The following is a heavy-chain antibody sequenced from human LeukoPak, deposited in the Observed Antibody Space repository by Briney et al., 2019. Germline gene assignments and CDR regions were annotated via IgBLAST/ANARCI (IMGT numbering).Heavy chain of an antibody. V-gene: IGHV3-30-3*01. CDR2: ISYDGSNK. Sequence: GGSLRPSCAASGFTFSSYAMHWVRQAPGKGLEWVAVISYDGSNKYYADSVKGRFTISRDNSKNTLYLQMNSLRAEDTAVYYCARVASYDIRYYGMDVWGQGTTVTVSS. CDR3: ARVASYDIRYYGMDV. CDR1: GFTFSSYA. J-gene: IGHJ6*02. D-gene: IGHD3-9*01.